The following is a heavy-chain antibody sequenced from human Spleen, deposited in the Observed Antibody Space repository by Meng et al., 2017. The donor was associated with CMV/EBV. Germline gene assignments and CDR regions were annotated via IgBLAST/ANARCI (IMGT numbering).Heavy chain of an antibody. Sequence: HGQLKQWGAGMLKPSETLSLTLAVYGGAFSGYYWSWIRQPPGKGLEWIGEINHSGSTNYNPSLKSRVTISVDTSKNQFSLKLSSVTAADTAVYYCASLRGDYCSSTSCYVDPWGQGTLVTVSS. CDR1: GGAFSGYY. CDR2: INHSGST. J-gene: IGHJ5*02. V-gene: IGHV4-34*01. CDR3: ASLRGDYCSSTSCYVDP. D-gene: IGHD2-2*01.